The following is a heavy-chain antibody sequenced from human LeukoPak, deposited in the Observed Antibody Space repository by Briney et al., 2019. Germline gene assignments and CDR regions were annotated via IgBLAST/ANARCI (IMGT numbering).Heavy chain of an antibody. J-gene: IGHJ6*02. CDR2: IKQDGSEK. CDR3: ARDLANPVEYYYYYYGLDA. V-gene: IGHV3-7*01. CDR1: GFTFSSYW. Sequence: GGSLRLSCAASGFTFSSYWMSWVRQAPGKGLEWVANIKQDGSEKYYVDSVKGRFTISRDNAKNSLYLQMNSLRVEDTAVYYCARDLANPVEYYYYYYGLDAWGQGTKVTVPS.